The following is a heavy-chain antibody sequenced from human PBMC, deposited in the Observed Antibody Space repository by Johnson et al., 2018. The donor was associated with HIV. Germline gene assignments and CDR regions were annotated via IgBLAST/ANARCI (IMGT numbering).Heavy chain of an antibody. CDR1: GFTFSSYG. CDR2: IRYDGSNK. J-gene: IGHJ3*02. D-gene: IGHD3-16*02. V-gene: IGHV3-30*02. CDR3: ARGIMITFGGVIPNDAFDI. Sequence: QVQLVESGGGVVQPGGSLRLSCAASGFTFSSYGMHWVRQAPGKGLEWVAFIRYDGSNKYYADSVKGRFPISRDNSKNTLYLQMNSLRAEDTALYYCARGIMITFGGVIPNDAFDIWGQGTMVTVSS.